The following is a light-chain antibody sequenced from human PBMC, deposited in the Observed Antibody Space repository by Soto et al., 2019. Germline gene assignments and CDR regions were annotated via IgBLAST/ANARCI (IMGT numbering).Light chain of an antibody. CDR1: QSLFYSSNNKTY. V-gene: IGKV4-1*01. J-gene: IGKJ4*01. CDR3: QQYYRVTQLT. Sequence: DIVMTQSPDSLAVSLGERATINCKSSQSLFYSSNNKTYLAWYQHKAGQPPKLLIYWASNRESGVPDRFSGSGSGTDFTLTISSLQAEDVAVSDCQQYYRVTQLTFGAGTKVEIK. CDR2: WAS.